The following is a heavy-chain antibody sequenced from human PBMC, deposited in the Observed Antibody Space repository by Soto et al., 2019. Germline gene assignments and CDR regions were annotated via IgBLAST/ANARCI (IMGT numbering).Heavy chain of an antibody. Sequence: CTVSGGSISSGGYYWSWIRHHPGKGLEWIGYIYYSGSTYYNPSLKSRVTISVDTSKNQFSLKLSSVTAADAAVYYCARDTPREYSYGSFDYWGQGTLVTVSS. V-gene: IGHV4-31*03. CDR3: ARDTPREYSYGSFDY. D-gene: IGHD5-18*01. J-gene: IGHJ4*02. CDR1: GGSISSGGYY. CDR2: IYYSGST.